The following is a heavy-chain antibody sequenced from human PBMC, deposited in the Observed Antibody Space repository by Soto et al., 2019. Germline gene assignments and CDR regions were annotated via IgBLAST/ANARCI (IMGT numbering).Heavy chain of an antibody. Sequence: SATLSLTCAVYGGSFSGYYWSWIRQPPGKGLEWIGEINHSGSTNYNPSLKSRVTISVDTSKNQFSLKLSSVTAADTAVYYCARGGRYSGYTDYWGQGTLVTVSS. V-gene: IGHV4-34*01. CDR3: ARGGRYSGYTDY. CDR2: INHSGST. D-gene: IGHD5-12*01. J-gene: IGHJ4*02. CDR1: GGSFSGYY.